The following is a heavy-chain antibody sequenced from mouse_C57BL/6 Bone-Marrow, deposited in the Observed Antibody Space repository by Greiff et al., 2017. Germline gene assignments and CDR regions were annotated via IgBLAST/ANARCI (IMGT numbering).Heavy chain of an antibody. V-gene: IGHV1-74*01. D-gene: IGHD1-1*01. J-gene: IGHJ2*01. Sequence: QVHVKQPGAELVKPGASVKVSCKASGYTFTSYWMHWVKQRPGQGLEWIGRIHPSDSDTNYNQKFKGKATLTVDKSSSTAYMQLSSLTSEDSAVYYCAIRGSSSLYYFDYWGQGTTLTVSS. CDR1: GYTFTSYW. CDR3: AIRGSSSLYYFDY. CDR2: IHPSDSDT.